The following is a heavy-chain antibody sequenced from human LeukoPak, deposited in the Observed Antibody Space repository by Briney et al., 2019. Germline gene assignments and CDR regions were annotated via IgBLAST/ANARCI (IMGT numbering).Heavy chain of an antibody. CDR3: AGITMIVVV. J-gene: IGHJ4*02. D-gene: IGHD3-22*01. V-gene: IGHV4-39*07. Sequence: PSETLSLTCTVSGGSISSSPYYWGWIRQPPGKGLEWIGSIYYSGATHYSPSLESRVTISVDTSKNQFSLKVASVTAADTAVYYCAGITMIVVVWGQGTLVTVSS. CDR1: GGSISSSPYY. CDR2: IYYSGAT.